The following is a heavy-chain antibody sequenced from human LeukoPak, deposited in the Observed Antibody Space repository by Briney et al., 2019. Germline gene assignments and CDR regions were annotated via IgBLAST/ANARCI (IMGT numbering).Heavy chain of an antibody. CDR2: ISWNSGSI. CDR1: GFTFDDYA. CDR3: AKDIYYDSKGPLDY. V-gene: IGHV3-9*01. D-gene: IGHD3-22*01. Sequence: GRSLRLSCAASGFTFDDYAMRWVRQAPGKGLEWVSGISWNSGSIGYADSVKGRFTISRDNAKNSLYLQMNSLRAEDTALYYCAKDIYYDSKGPLDYWGQGTLVTVSS. J-gene: IGHJ4*02.